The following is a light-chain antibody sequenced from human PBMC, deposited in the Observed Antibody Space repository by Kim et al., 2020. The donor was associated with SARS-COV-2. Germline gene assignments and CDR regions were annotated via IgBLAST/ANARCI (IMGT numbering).Light chain of an antibody. CDR1: QYIANS. CDR3: QKYNSAPWT. V-gene: IGKV1-27*01. J-gene: IGKJ1*01. CDR2: GAA. Sequence: ASIAAMFTITFRASQYIANSLAWYQQKPGKVPQVLIYGAATLQSGVPSRFSGSGSGTEFTLTIGSLQTEDVATYYCQKYNSAPWTFGPGTKVDIK.